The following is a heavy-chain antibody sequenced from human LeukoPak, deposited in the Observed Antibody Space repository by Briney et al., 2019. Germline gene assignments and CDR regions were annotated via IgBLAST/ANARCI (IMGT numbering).Heavy chain of an antibody. CDR3: ARNENSGWGYFDY. D-gene: IGHD5-12*01. Sequence: GGSLRLSCAASRFTFNSYVMSWVRQAPGKGLEWVSVIGGSNGITFYVGSVKGRFTISRDNSKDTLYLQMNSLRAEDTAVYYCARNENSGWGYFDYWGQGTLVTVSS. CDR2: IGGSNGIT. J-gene: IGHJ4*02. CDR1: RFTFNSYV. V-gene: IGHV3-23*01.